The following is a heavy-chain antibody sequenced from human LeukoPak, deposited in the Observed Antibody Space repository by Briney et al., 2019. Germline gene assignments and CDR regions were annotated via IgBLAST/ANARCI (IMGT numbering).Heavy chain of an antibody. CDR3: ARDEPYYYDSSAKSGAFDI. CDR2: FYYSGST. D-gene: IGHD3-22*01. CDR1: GGSISSYY. J-gene: IGHJ3*02. Sequence: TSETLSLTCTVSGGSISSYYWSWIRQPPGGGLEWIGYFYYSGSTNYNPSLKSRVTISVDTSKNQFSLKLSSVTAADTAVYYCARDEPYYYDSSAKSGAFDIWGQGTMVTVSS. V-gene: IGHV4-59*12.